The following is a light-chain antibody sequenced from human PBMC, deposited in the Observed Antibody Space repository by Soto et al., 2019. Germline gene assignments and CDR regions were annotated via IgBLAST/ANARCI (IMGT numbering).Light chain of an antibody. CDR3: CSFARMRTYV. Sequence: QSALTQPASVSGSPGQSITISCIGSSSDVGSYNLVSWYQHHPGKVPKLMIYDVNKRPSGVSNRFSGSKSGNTASLTISGLQAEDEADYYCCSFARMRTYVFGSGTKVTVL. J-gene: IGLJ1*01. V-gene: IGLV2-23*02. CDR2: DVN. CDR1: SSDVGSYNL.